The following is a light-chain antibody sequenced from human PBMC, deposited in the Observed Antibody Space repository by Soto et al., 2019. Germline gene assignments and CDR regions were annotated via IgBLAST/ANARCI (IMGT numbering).Light chain of an antibody. Sequence: QSVVTQPPSASGTPGQGVTISCSGSSSNIGVNTVNWYQQLPGTAPKLLIYSNNLRPSGVPDRFSGSKSGTSASLAISGLQSEDGADYHCASWDDSLNGVVFGGGTKVTVL. CDR2: SNN. J-gene: IGLJ2*01. V-gene: IGLV1-44*01. CDR3: ASWDDSLNGVV. CDR1: SSNIGVNT.